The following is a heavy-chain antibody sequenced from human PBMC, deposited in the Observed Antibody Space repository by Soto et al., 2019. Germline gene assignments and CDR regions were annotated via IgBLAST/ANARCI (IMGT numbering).Heavy chain of an antibody. D-gene: IGHD2-15*01. J-gene: IGHJ6*02. CDR3: AKNGDIVVVVAAMDV. V-gene: IGHV3-23*01. Sequence: PVGSLRLSCAASGFTFSSYAMSWVRQAPGKGLEWVSAISGSGGSTYYADSVKGRFTISRDNSKNTLYLQMNSLRAEDTAVYYCAKNGDIVVVVAAMDVWGQGTTVTVSS. CDR2: ISGSGGST. CDR1: GFTFSSYA.